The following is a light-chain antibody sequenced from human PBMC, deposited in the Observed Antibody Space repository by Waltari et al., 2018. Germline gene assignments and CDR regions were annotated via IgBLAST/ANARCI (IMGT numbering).Light chain of an antibody. Sequence: DVVMTQSPLSLPVTLGQPASIACRSSQSLVYRDGTTYLNWFHQRPGQSPRRLIYKVSNRDSGVPDRFSGSGSGTDFTLKISSVEAEDVGVYYCMQGTYWPRTFGQGTKEEIK. CDR1: QSLVYRDGTTY. CDR3: MQGTYWPRT. J-gene: IGKJ1*01. CDR2: KVS. V-gene: IGKV2-30*01.